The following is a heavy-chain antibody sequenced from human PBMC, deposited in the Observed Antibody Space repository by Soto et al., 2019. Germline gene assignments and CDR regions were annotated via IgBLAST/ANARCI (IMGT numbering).Heavy chain of an antibody. D-gene: IGHD2-15*01. CDR2: MNPNSGNT. J-gene: IGHJ6*03. CDR3: ARVVVSRVGYCSGGSCSDYYYYMDV. Sequence: ASVKVSCKASGYTFTSYDINWVRQATGQGLEWMGWMNPNSGNTGYAQKFQGRVTMTRNTSLSTAYMELSSLRSEDTAVYYCARVVVSRVGYCSGGSCSDYYYYMDVWGKGTTVTVSS. CDR1: GYTFTSYD. V-gene: IGHV1-8*01.